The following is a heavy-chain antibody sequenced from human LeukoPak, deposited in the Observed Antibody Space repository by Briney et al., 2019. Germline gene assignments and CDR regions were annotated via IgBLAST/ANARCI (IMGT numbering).Heavy chain of an antibody. J-gene: IGHJ2*01. CDR3: ARDRSSTSRGNFDL. V-gene: IGHV4-59*01. D-gene: IGHD2-2*01. Sequence: SETLSLTCTVSGGSISSYYWSWIRQPPGKGLEWIGYIYYSGSTNYNPSLKSRVTISVDTSKNQFSLKLSSVTAADTAVYYCARDRSSTSRGNFDLWGRGTLVTVSS. CDR1: GGSISSYY. CDR2: IYYSGST.